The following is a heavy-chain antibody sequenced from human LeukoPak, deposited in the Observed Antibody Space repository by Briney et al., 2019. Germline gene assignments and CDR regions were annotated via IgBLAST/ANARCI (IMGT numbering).Heavy chain of an antibody. V-gene: IGHV4-39*07. CDR2: IYYSGST. D-gene: IGHD2-8*02. J-gene: IGHJ4*02. Sequence: SETLSLTCTVSGGSISSSSYYWGWIRQPPGKGLEWIGSIYYSGSTYYNPSLKSRVTISVDTSKNQFSLKLSSVTAADTAVYYCTRNPTGGYYYFDYWGQGMLVTVSS. CDR3: TRNPTGGYYYFDY. CDR1: GGSISSSSYY.